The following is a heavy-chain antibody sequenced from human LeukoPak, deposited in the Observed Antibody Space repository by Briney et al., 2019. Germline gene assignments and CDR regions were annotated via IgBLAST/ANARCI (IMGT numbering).Heavy chain of an antibody. J-gene: IGHJ6*03. CDR3: ARARATTVTSSLTAYYYYYMDV. V-gene: IGHV4-61*02. Sequence: TSETLSLTCTVSGGSISSGSYYWSWIRQPAGKGLEWIGRIYTSGSTNYNPSLKSRVTISVDTSKNQFSLKLSSVTAADTAVYYCARARATTVTSSLTAYYYYYMDVWGKGTTVTISS. D-gene: IGHD4-17*01. CDR1: GGSISSGSYY. CDR2: IYTSGST.